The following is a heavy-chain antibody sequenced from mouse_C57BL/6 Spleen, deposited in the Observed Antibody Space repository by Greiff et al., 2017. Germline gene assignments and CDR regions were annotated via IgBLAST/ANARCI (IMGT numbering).Heavy chain of an antibody. CDR3: ARTDYSDVFDY. CDR1: GYTFTNYW. D-gene: IGHD2-12*01. Sequence: VQVVESGAELVRPGTSVKMSCKASGYTFTNYWIGWAKQRPGHGLEWIGDIYPGGGYTNYNEKFKGKATLTADKSSSTAYMQFSSLTSEDSAIYYCARTDYSDVFDYWGQGTTLTVSS. V-gene: IGHV1-63*01. J-gene: IGHJ2*01. CDR2: IYPGGGYT.